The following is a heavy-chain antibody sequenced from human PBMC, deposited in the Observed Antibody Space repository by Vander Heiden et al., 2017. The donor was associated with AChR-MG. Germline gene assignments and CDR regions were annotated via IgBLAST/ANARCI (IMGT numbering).Heavy chain of an antibody. CDR2: ISGSGGST. Sequence: EVQLLESGGGLVQPGGSLRLSCSASGFTFIGYARSWVRQAPGKGLEWVSAISGSGGSTYYADSVKGRFTISRDNSKNTLYLQMNSLRAEDTAVYYCAKARGVVVAYSSFDYWGQGTLVTVSS. CDR1: GFTFIGYA. J-gene: IGHJ4*02. CDR3: AKARGVVVAYSSFDY. D-gene: IGHD2-21*01. V-gene: IGHV3-23*01.